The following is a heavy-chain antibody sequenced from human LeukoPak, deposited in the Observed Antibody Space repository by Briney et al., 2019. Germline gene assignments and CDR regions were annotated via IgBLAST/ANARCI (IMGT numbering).Heavy chain of an antibody. Sequence: HPGGSLRLSCAASEFTVSSNYMNWVRQAPGKGLEWVSVIYSGGSTYYADSVKGRFTISRDTSKNTLYLQMNSLRAEDTAVYYCARESPVGCTGTSCYIDYWGQGTLVTVSS. V-gene: IGHV3-53*01. CDR3: ARESPVGCTGTSCYIDY. CDR2: IYSGGST. CDR1: EFTVSSNY. D-gene: IGHD2-2*01. J-gene: IGHJ4*02.